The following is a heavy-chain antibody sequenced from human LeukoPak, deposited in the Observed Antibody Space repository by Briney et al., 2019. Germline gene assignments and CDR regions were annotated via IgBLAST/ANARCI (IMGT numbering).Heavy chain of an antibody. V-gene: IGHV4-34*01. CDR2: INHSGST. D-gene: IGHD2-15*01. Sequence: PSETLSLTCAVYGGSFSGYYWSWIRQPPGKGLEWIGEINHSGSTNYNPSLKSRVTISVDTSKNQFSLKLSSVTAADTAVYYCARGRPLVVVAALYYYYGMDVWGQGTTVTVSS. J-gene: IGHJ6*02. CDR1: GGSFSGYY. CDR3: ARGRPLVVVAALYYYYGMDV.